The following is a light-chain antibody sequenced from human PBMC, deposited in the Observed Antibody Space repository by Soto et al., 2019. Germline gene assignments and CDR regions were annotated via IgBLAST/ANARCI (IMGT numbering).Light chain of an antibody. CDR3: QQANSFPLT. Sequence: DLQMTQSPSSVSASVGDSVTITCRASQAIRSWLVWYQQKPGKAPKVLIYAASSLQSGVPSRFSGSGSGTDFTLTISSLQPEDFATYYCQQANSFPLTFGGGTKVEIK. V-gene: IGKV1D-12*01. CDR2: AAS. J-gene: IGKJ4*01. CDR1: QAIRSW.